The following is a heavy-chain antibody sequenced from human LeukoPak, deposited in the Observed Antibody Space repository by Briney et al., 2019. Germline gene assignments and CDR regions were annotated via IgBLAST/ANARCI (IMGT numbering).Heavy chain of an antibody. CDR3: ARTLDSSGYYFDY. V-gene: IGHV4-34*01. J-gene: IGHJ4*02. CDR2: ISHSGST. CDR1: GGSFSGYY. Sequence: SETLSLTCAVYGGSFSGYYWSWIRQPPGKGLEWIGEISHSGSTNYNPSLKSRVTISVDTSKNQFSLKLSSVTAADTAVYYCARTLDSSGYYFDYWGQGTLVTVSS. D-gene: IGHD3-22*01.